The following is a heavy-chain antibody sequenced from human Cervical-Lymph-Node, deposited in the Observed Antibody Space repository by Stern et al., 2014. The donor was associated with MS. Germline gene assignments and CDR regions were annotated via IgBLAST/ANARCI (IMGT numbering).Heavy chain of an antibody. Sequence: VQLLESGPGLVKPSQTLSLTCTVSGVSISTGGYYWSWIRQHPGKGLEWIGYIYYSGSTFYNPSLKSRVTISVDTSKNQFSLKLSSVTAADTAVYYCARDRRSGYPLDYWGQGTLVTVSS. CDR1: GVSISTGGYY. D-gene: IGHD3-3*01. V-gene: IGHV4-31*03. CDR3: ARDRRSGYPLDY. J-gene: IGHJ4*02. CDR2: IYYSGST.